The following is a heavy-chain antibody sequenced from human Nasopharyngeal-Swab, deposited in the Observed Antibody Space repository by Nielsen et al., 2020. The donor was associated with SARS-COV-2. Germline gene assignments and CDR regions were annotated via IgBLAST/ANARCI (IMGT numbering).Heavy chain of an antibody. CDR3: ARLSWFGESIYYFDY. CDR1: GYTFTSYA. V-gene: IGHV7-4-1*02. CDR2: INTNTGNP. Sequence: ASVKVSCKASGYTFTSYAMNWVRQAPGQGLEWMGWINTNTGNPTYAQGFTGRFVFSLDTSVSTVYLQISSLKAEDTAVYYCARLSWFGESIYYFDYWGQGTLVTVSS. D-gene: IGHD3-10*01. J-gene: IGHJ4*02.